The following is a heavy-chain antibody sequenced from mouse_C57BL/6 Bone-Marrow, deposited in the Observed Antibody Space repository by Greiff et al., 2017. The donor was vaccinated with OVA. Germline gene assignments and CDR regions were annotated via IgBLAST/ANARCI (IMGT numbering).Heavy chain of an antibody. V-gene: IGHV1-81*01. J-gene: IGHJ4*01. D-gene: IGHD2-1*01. CDR2: IYPRSGNT. Sequence: VQLQQSGAELARPGASVKLSCKASGYTFTSYGISWVKQRTGQGLEWIGEIYPRSGNTYYNEKFKGKATLTADKSSSTAYMELRSLTSEDSAVYFWARGNGNPYYYAMDYWGQGTSVTVSS. CDR3: ARGNGNPYYYAMDY. CDR1: GYTFTSYG.